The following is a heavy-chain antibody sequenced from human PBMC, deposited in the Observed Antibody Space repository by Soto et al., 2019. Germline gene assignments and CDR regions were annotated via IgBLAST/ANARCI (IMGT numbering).Heavy chain of an antibody. J-gene: IGHJ4*01. CDR3: ARSGIPLNEILDY. CDR2: INTRGETR. Sequence: QVHLVESGGGLVKPGESLRLSCAASGFTFSDYYMNWIRQAPGQGLEWLSFINTRGETRYIADSIRGRFTFSRDNARRSLYLQMNSLRAEDTAVYYCARSGIPLNEILDYWGHGTLVTVSS. V-gene: IGHV3-11*01. CDR1: GFTFSDYY. D-gene: IGHD1-1*01.